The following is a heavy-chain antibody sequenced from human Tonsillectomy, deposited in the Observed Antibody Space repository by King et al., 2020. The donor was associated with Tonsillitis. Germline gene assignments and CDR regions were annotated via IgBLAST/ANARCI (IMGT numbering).Heavy chain of an antibody. CDR1: GFTFSDAW. Sequence: VQLVESGGGLVQPGGSLRLSCAVSGFTFSDAWMNWVRQAPGKGLEWVGRIKSKTNGGTTDYAAPVNGSFTISRDDSKNTVYLQMSSLTTEDTAISYCSTRPPPHGDYTLDYWGQRTLVTVSS. D-gene: IGHD4-17*01. J-gene: IGHJ4*02. V-gene: IGHV3-15*01. CDR3: STRPPPHGDYTLDY. CDR2: IKSKTNGGTT.